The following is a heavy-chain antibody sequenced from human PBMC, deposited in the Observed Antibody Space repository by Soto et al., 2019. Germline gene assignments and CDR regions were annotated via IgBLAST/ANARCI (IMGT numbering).Heavy chain of an antibody. V-gene: IGHV4-31*03. CDR3: ARCFWGIVVVPAAPYYYYGMDV. D-gene: IGHD2-2*01. J-gene: IGHJ6*02. CDR2: IYYSGST. CDR1: GGSISSGGYY. Sequence: QVQLQESGPGLVKPSQTLSLTCTVSGGSISSGGYYWSWIRQHPGKGLEWIGYIYYSGSTYYNPSLKSRVTISVDKSKNQFSLKLSSVTAADTAVYYCARCFWGIVVVPAAPYYYYGMDVWGQGTTVTVSS.